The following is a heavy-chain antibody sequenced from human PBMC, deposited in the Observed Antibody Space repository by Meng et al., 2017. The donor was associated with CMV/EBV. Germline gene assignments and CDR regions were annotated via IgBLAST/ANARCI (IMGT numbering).Heavy chain of an antibody. CDR1: GFTFSSYW. J-gene: IGHJ6*02. CDR3: TTGVVYYYYYGMDV. CDR2: IKSKTDGGTT. V-gene: IGHV3-15*01. D-gene: IGHD3-10*01. Sequence: GESLKISCAASGFTFSSYWMSWVRQAPGKGLEWVGRIKSKTDGGTTDYAAPVKGRFTISRDDSKNTLYLQMNSLKTEDTAVYYCTTGVVYYYYYGMDVWGQGTTVTVSS.